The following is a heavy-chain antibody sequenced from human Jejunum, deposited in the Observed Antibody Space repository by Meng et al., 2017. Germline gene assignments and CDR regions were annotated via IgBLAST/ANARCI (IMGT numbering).Heavy chain of an antibody. CDR1: GYIFTTYG. CDR3: ARTLPHEDGNKRGLDY. V-gene: IGHV1-18*01. Sequence: GESLKISCKASGYIFTTYGITWVRRAPGQGLEWMGGISADSGNTHYAEKLQGRLTMTTDTSTSTAYMELRSLTSDDTAVYYCARTLPHEDGNKRGLDYWGQGTLVTVSS. J-gene: IGHJ4*02. D-gene: IGHD1/OR15-1a*01. CDR2: ISADSGNT.